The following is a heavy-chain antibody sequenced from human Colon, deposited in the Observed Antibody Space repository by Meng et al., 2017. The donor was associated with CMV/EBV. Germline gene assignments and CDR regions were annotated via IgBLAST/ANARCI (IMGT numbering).Heavy chain of an antibody. CDR1: GDSISSQFYY. CDR2: VYYSGST. V-gene: IGHV4-39*07. D-gene: IGHD4-17*01. Sequence: GSLRLSCTVSGDSISSQFYYRDWMRQPPGQGLEWIGSVYYSGSTFYNPSLTGRVTISIDTSKSQFSLHLTSVTAADTAVYFCARRTTDGHDSVRSFDIWGQGTMVTVSS. J-gene: IGHJ3*02. CDR3: ARRTTDGHDSVRSFDI.